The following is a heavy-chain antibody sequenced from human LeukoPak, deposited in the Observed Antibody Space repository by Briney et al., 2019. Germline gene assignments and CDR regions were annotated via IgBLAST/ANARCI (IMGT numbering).Heavy chain of an antibody. V-gene: IGHV4-34*01. J-gene: IGHJ4*02. CDR2: INHSGST. CDR3: ARFDFWSGSSDY. D-gene: IGHD3-3*01. Sequence: SETLSLTCAVYGGSFSGYYWSWIRQPPGKGLEWIRQINHSGSTNYNPSLKSRVIISVDTSKNQFSLKLSSVTAADTAVYYCARFDFWSGSSDYWGQGTLVTVSS. CDR1: GGSFSGYY.